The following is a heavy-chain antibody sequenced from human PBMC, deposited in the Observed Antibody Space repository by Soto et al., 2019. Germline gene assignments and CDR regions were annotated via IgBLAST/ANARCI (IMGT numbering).Heavy chain of an antibody. D-gene: IGHD3-10*01. CDR1: GGSISSSSYY. J-gene: IGHJ4*02. CDR2: IYYSGST. Sequence: SETLSLTCTVSGGSISSSSYYWGWIRQPPGKGLEWIGSIYYSGSTYYNPSLKSRVTISVDTSKNQFSLKLSSVTAADTAVYDCASWHRSGYHFDDWGQGTLVTVSS. V-gene: IGHV4-39*01. CDR3: ASWHRSGYHFDD.